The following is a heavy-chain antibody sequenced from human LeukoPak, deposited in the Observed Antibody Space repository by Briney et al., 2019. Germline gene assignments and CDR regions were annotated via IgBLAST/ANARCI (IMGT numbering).Heavy chain of an antibody. D-gene: IGHD3-16*02. Sequence: SVKVSCXASGGTFSSYAISWVRLAPGQGLEWMGGIIPIFGTANYAQKFQGRVTITTDESTSTAYMELSSLRSEDTAVYYCAREGVWGSYRFDYWGQGTLVTVSS. V-gene: IGHV1-69*05. CDR1: GGTFSSYA. CDR3: AREGVWGSYRFDY. CDR2: IIPIFGTA. J-gene: IGHJ4*02.